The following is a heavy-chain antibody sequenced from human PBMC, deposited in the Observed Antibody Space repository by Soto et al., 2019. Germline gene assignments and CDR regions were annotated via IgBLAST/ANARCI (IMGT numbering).Heavy chain of an antibody. CDR1: GVTFSTYD. J-gene: IGHJ2*01. CDR3: AKVGPTHRSFDL. CDR2: ISGNGGST. V-gene: IGHV3-23*01. Sequence: GGSLRLSCAASGVTFSTYDMSWVRQAPGKGLEWVSAISGNGGSTYADCVKGRFTISRDNSKNTLYLQMNSLRAEYTAVYYCAKVGPTHRSFDLWGRGTLVTVSS.